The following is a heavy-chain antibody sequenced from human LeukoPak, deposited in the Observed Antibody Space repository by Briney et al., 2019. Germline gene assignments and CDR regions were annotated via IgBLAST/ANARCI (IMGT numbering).Heavy chain of an antibody. CDR1: GYTFTSNG. J-gene: IGHJ3*02. D-gene: IGHD3-22*01. Sequence: GASVKVSCKASGYTFTSNGISWVRQAPGQGLEWMGWINPNSGVTDYAQKFQGRVAMTRDTSISTAYMELSRLRSDDTAFYYCAGGFMAYDRSGYYDDAFDIWGQGTMVTVSS. CDR2: INPNSGVT. V-gene: IGHV1-2*02. CDR3: AGGFMAYDRSGYYDDAFDI.